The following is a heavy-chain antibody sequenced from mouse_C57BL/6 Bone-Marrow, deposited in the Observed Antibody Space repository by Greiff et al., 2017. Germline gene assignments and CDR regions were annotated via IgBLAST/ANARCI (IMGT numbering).Heavy chain of an antibody. Sequence: LQESGVEFVTPGASVKLSCTSSGFNIHDYYMHWVKQWTEPVLEWIGRIEPEDGETKSAPKFQGKGTITADTSSNTAYLQLSSLTSEDTAVYYCATLYYYGRETAWFAYWGQGTLVTVSA. CDR3: ATLYYYGRETAWFAY. D-gene: IGHD1-1*01. CDR2: IEPEDGET. V-gene: IGHV14-2*01. CDR1: GFNIHDYY. J-gene: IGHJ3*01.